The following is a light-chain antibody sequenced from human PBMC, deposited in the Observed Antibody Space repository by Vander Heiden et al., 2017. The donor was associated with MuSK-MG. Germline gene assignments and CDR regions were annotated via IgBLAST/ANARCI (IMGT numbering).Light chain of an antibody. Sequence: HSALTQPASLSGSPGQSLTISCTGTSSDVGGHNYVSWYQQSPGKSPKLMIYDVSNRPSGVSNRFSGSKSGYTASLTISGLQAEDEADYYCSSYTSSTTYLFGTGTKVTVL. J-gene: IGLJ1*01. CDR1: SSDVGGHNY. V-gene: IGLV2-14*01. CDR2: DVS. CDR3: SSYTSSTTYL.